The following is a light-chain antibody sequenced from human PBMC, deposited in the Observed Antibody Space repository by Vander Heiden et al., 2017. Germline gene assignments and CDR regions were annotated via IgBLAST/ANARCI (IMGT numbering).Light chain of an antibody. J-gene: IGKJ3*01. CDR1: QSVSSY. V-gene: IGKV3-11*01. CDR2: DAS. CDR3: QQHSILFT. Sequence: DIVLTQSPATLSLSPGERATLSCRSSQSVSSYLASYQQKPGQAPRLLIYDASNRATGTPARCSGSGSGTDFTLTISSLEPEDFAVYYCQQHSILFTFGPGTKVDIK.